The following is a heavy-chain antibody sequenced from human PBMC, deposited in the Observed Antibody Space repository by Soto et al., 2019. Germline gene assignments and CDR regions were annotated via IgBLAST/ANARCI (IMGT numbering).Heavy chain of an antibody. D-gene: IGHD1-26*01. CDR1: GFTFSSYA. Sequence: EVQLVESGGGLVQPGGSLRVSCVASGFTFSSYALNWGRQAPGKGLEGVSYISVGGGSIFYADSVKGRFTNSRGDATNPLYQKMNALRDKDTAVDDWVRDHRWAVDFWGQGTMVTVSS. V-gene: IGHV3-48*02. CDR3: VRDHRWAVDF. CDR2: ISVGGGSI. J-gene: IGHJ3*01.